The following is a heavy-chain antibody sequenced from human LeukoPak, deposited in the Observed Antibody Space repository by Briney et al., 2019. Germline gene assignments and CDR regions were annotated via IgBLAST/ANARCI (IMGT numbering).Heavy chain of an antibody. CDR1: GFTFSSYW. CDR2: IKQDGSEK. J-gene: IGHJ5*02. Sequence: PGGSLRLSCAASGFTFSSYWMSWVRQAPGKGLEWVANIKQDGSEKYYVDSVKGRFTISRDNAKNSLYLQMNSLRAEDTAVYYCARERSSGSYGWFDPWGQGTLVTVSS. CDR3: ARERSSGSYGWFDP. D-gene: IGHD3-10*01. V-gene: IGHV3-7*01.